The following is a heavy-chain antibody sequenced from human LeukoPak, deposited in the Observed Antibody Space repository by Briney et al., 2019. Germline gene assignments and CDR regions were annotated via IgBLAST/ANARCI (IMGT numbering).Heavy chain of an antibody. Sequence: SETLSLTCTVSGNSISSYYWSWIRQPAGKGLEWIGRIYTSGSTNYNPSLKSQVTMSVDTSKNQLSLNLSSVTAADTAFYYCARETTGLARYFDYWGQGTLVTVSS. J-gene: IGHJ4*02. V-gene: IGHV4-4*07. CDR3: ARETTGLARYFDY. CDR2: IYTSGST. CDR1: GNSISSYY. D-gene: IGHD4-11*01.